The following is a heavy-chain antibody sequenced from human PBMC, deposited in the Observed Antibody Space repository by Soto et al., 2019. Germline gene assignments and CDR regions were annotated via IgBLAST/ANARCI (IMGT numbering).Heavy chain of an antibody. CDR1: GGYISSSSYY. J-gene: IGHJ4*02. Sequence: PSETLSVTCPVSGGYISSSSYYWGWIRQPPGKGLEWIGSIYYSGSTYYNPSLKSRVTISVDTSKNQFSLKLSSVTAADTAVYYCACPMVRGVMGCYWGQGTLVTVSS. CDR3: ACPMVRGVMGCY. V-gene: IGHV4-39*01. CDR2: IYYSGST. D-gene: IGHD3-10*01.